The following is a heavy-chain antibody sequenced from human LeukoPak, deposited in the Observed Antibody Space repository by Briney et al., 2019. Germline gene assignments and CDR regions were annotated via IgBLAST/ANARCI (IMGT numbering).Heavy chain of an antibody. CDR3: ATTTCSGGTCFSYYFAY. V-gene: IGHV1-2*02. Sequence: ASVKVSCKASGYTFTGYYMHWVRQAPGQGLEWMGWINPNSGGTNYVQKFQGRVTMTTNTSMSTAYMELTSLSSEDTAVYYCATTTCSGGTCFSYYFAYWGQGTLVTVSS. CDR1: GYTFTGYY. J-gene: IGHJ4*02. CDR2: INPNSGGT. D-gene: IGHD2-15*01.